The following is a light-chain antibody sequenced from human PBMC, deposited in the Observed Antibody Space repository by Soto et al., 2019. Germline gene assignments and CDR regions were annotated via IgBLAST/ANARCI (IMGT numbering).Light chain of an antibody. J-gene: IGKJ4*01. Sequence: DIQVTHSPSSVSASVGARGNITCRASQGIRRWLAWYQQKPGKAPKLLIYAASSLQSGVPSRLRGSGSGTDFTLTISSLQHEDFETYYCQQANSFTLTFGGGTQVDIK. V-gene: IGKV1-12*01. CDR1: QGIRRW. CDR3: QQANSFTLT. CDR2: AAS.